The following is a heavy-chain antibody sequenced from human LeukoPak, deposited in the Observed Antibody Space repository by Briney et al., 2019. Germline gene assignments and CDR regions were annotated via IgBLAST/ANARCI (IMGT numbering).Heavy chain of an antibody. D-gene: IGHD6-13*01. V-gene: IGHV3-7*01. CDR1: GFTFSSYW. CDR2: IKQDGSDK. CDR3: ASGQKLGF. J-gene: IGHJ4*02. Sequence: GGSMRLSCVASGFTFSSYWMSWVRQAPGKGLEWVANIKQDGSDKYYVDSVKGRFTISRDNAKNSLYLQMNSLRAEDTAVYYCASGQKLGFWGQGTLVTVSS.